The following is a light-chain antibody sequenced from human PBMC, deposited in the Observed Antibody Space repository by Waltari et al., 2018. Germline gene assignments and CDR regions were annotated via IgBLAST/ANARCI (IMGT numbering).Light chain of an antibody. CDR1: SSNIGNNY. Sequence: QSILTQPPSASGTPGQRVTISCSGASSNIGNNYVYWYRQLPGTAPKLLLYKNNQRPSGVPCRFSGSKSGTSASLAISGRRAEDESDYFCSTWDDSVTGWLFGGGTKLTVL. J-gene: IGLJ3*02. CDR3: STWDDSVTGWL. V-gene: IGLV1-47*01. CDR2: KNN.